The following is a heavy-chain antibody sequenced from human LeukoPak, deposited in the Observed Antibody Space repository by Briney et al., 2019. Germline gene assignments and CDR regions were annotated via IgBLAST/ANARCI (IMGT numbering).Heavy chain of an antibody. V-gene: IGHV3-30*18. CDR2: ISYDGSNK. Sequence: GGSLRLSCAASGFTFSSYGMHWVRQAPGKGLEWVAVISYDGSNKYYADSVKGRFTISRDNSKNTLYLQMNSLRAEDTAVYYCAKDGSSGFDYWGQGTLVTVSS. CDR3: AKDGSSGFDY. D-gene: IGHD3-22*01. J-gene: IGHJ4*02. CDR1: GFTFSSYG.